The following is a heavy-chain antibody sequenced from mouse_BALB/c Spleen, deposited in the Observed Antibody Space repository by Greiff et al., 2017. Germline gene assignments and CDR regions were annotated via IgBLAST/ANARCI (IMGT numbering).Heavy chain of an antibody. CDR2: ISSGTSTI. CDR1: GFTFSSFG. Sequence: EVQRVESGGGLVQPGGSRKLSCAASGFTFSSFGMHWVRQAPEKGLEWVAYISSGTSTIYYADAVKGRFTISRDNPKNTLFLQMTSLRSEDTAMYYCARSGSSGYVFAYWGQGTLVTVSS. CDR3: ARSGSSGYVFAY. V-gene: IGHV5-17*02. J-gene: IGHJ3*01. D-gene: IGHD3-1*01.